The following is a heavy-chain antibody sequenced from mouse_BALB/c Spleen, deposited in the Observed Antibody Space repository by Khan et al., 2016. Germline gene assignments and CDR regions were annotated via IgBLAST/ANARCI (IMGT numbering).Heavy chain of an antibody. J-gene: IGHJ3*01. CDR2: ISPSSGYT. D-gene: IGHD2-14*01. CDR1: GYTFTNYT. V-gene: IGHV1-4*02. Sequence: QVQLQQSAAELARPGASVKMSCKASGYTFTNYTMHWIKQRPGQGLEWIGYISPSSGYTEYNQKFKDKTTLTSDNSSGTAYLQLSSLTSEDSAVYYGASDYTYVPSSPNWGQGTLVSVSA. CDR3: ASDYTYVPSSPN.